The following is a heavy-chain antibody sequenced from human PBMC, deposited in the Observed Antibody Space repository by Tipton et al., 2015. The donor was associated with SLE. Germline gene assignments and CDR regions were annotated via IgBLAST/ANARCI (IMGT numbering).Heavy chain of an antibody. D-gene: IGHD2-21*01. CDR2: VFDGGST. V-gene: IGHV4-59*11. CDR3: ARDSFVADDAFDI. Sequence: TLSLTCSVSGGSIESHYWTWIRHPQGKELEWVGFVFDGGSTGYNPSLKSRVTISADRSKNQFSLNLKSVTAADSAVYYCARDSFVADDAFDIWGQGLLVAVSS. J-gene: IGHJ3*02. CDR1: GGSIESHY.